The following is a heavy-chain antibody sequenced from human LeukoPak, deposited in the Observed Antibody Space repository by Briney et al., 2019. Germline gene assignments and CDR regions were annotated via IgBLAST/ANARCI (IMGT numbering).Heavy chain of an antibody. J-gene: IGHJ4*02. CDR2: INHSGST. CDR3: ASCVDPQGFDY. Sequence: SETLSLTCAVNGGSFSGYYWSWIRQPPGKGLEWIGEINHSGSTNYNPSLKSRVTISVDTSKNQFSLKLSSVTAADTAVYYCASCVDPQGFDYWGQGTLVTVSS. V-gene: IGHV4-34*01. CDR1: GGSFSGYY.